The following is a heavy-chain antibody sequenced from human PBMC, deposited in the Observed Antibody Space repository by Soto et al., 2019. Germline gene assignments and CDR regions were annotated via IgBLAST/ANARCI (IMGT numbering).Heavy chain of an antibody. CDR2: ISGSGGGA. CDR3: LKAFDATGYYYERAFDY. Sequence: EVQLLESGGGLVQPGGSLRLSCAASGFTFSTYAMDWVRQAPGKGLEWVSAISGSGGGAYLADSVRGRFIISRDNSKNILDLQMCGLRAEETALYYSLKAFDATGYYYERAFDYWGQGTLGT. CDR1: GFTFSTYA. J-gene: IGHJ4*02. D-gene: IGHD3-22*01. V-gene: IGHV3-23*01.